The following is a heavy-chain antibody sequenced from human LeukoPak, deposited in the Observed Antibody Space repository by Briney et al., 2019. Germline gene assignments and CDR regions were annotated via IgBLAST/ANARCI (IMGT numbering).Heavy chain of an antibody. CDR1: GGSFSGYY. V-gene: IGHV4-34*01. CDR3: ARTKWRYYYDSSGYYVDY. Sequence: SETLSLTCAVYGGSFSGYYWSWIHQPPGKGLEWIGEINHSGSTNYNPSLKSRVTISVDTSKNQFSLKLSSVTAADTAVYYCARTKWRYYYDSSGYYVDYWGQGTLVTVSS. D-gene: IGHD3-22*01. CDR2: INHSGST. J-gene: IGHJ4*02.